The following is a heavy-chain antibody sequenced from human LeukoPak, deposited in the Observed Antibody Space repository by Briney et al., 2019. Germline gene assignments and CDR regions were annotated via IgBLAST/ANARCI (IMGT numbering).Heavy chain of an antibody. CDR3: ARLYESSGYYYGYYFDY. CDR2: IYPGDSDT. V-gene: IGHV5-51*01. CDR1: GYSFTSFW. D-gene: IGHD3-22*01. Sequence: GESLKISCKASGYSFTSFWIAWVRQMPGKGLEWMGIIYPGDSDTRYSPSFQGQVTISADKSISTAYLQWSSLKASDIAMYCCARLYESSGYYYGYYFDYWGQGTLVTVSS. J-gene: IGHJ4*02.